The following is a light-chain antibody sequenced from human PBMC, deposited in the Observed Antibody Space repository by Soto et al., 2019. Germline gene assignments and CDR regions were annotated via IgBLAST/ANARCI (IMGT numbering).Light chain of an antibody. J-gene: IGLJ2*01. CDR2: EGS. CDR1: SSDVGSYNL. Sequence: QSALTQPASVSGSPGQSSTISCTGTSSDVGSYNLVSWYQPHPGKAPKLMIYEGSKRLSGVSNRFSGSKSGNTAPLTISVLQAEDEADDYCCSYAGSSTVVFGAGTKLTVL. CDR3: CSYAGSSTVV. V-gene: IGLV2-23*01.